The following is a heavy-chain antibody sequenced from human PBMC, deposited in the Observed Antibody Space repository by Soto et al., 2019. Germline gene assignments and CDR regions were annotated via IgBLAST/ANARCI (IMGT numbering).Heavy chain of an antibody. CDR3: AGDLGAAAAIGCSR. Sequence: QVQLVESGGGVVQPGTSLRLSCAASGFTFSYYGMHWVRQAPGKGLEWVAVMWYDGGNKYYADSVKGRFTSSRDNSKNTLYQHMNSVGVEDTGGYYCAGDLGAAAAIGCSRWGQGTPGNVSS. J-gene: IGHJ4*01. CDR1: GFTFSYYG. D-gene: IGHD3-16*01. CDR2: MWYDGGNK. V-gene: IGHV3-33*01.